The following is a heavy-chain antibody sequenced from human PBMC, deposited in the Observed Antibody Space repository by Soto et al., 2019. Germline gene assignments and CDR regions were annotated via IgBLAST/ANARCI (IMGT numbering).Heavy chain of an antibody. D-gene: IGHD2-8*01. CDR2: ITGSGRDT. J-gene: IGHJ4*02. CDR3: AKNGLDNSPSAIDS. V-gene: IGHV3-23*01. Sequence: GGSLRLSCAPSGLTFRNNVFSWVRQAPGKGLDWVSGITGSGRDTYYADSVKGRFTISRDNSKNMVFLQMNSLRAEDTALYYCAKNGLDNSPSAIDSWGPGTLVTVSS. CDR1: GLTFRNNV.